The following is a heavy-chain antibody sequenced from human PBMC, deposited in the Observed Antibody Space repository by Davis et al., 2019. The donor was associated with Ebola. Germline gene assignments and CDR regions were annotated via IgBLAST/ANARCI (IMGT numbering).Heavy chain of an antibody. CDR2: IYYSGST. V-gene: IGHV4-59*01. CDR3: ARGNSDYGEFDY. D-gene: IGHD4-17*01. Sequence: SETLSLTCTVSGGSISAYYWSWIRQPPGKGLEWIGDIYYSGSTNFNPTLKSRVTMSVDTSKNQFSLKLDSATAADTAIYYCARGNSDYGEFDYWGQGTLVAVSS. CDR1: GGSISAYY. J-gene: IGHJ4*02.